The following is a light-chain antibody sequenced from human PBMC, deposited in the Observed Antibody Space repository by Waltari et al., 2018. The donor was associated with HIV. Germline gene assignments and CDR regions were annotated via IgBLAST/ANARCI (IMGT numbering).Light chain of an antibody. J-gene: IGLJ3*02. CDR2: EVT. V-gene: IGLV2-8*01. Sequence: QSALTQPPSASGSLGPSLTISCPGPSSSIGAYAAVSWFQQHPRSAPKLLLSEVTRRPSTVSDRFSGSRSGSTAFLTVAGLQPDDEATYFCSSYGDSLRVLFGGGTNVTVL. CDR3: SSYGDSLRVL. CDR1: SSSIGAYAA.